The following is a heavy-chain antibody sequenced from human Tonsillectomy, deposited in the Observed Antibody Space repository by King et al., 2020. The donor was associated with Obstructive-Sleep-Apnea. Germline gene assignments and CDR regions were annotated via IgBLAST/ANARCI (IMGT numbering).Heavy chain of an antibody. Sequence: VQLVESGAEVKKPGESLKISCKGSGYSFTSYWIGWVRQMPGKGLEWMGIIYPGDSDTRYSPSFQGLVTISADKSISTAYLQWSSLKASDTAMYYCARRDYAGVDNWYFDLWGRGTLVTVSS. D-gene: IGHD4-23*01. CDR2: IYPGDSDT. J-gene: IGHJ2*01. V-gene: IGHV5-51*01. CDR3: ARRDYAGVDNWYFDL. CDR1: GYSFTSYW.